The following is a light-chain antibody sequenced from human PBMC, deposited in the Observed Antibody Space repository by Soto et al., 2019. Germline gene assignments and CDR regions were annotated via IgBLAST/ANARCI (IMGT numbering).Light chain of an antibody. CDR2: CES. Sequence: EILVTQSPSTLSASIGGRVTLTCMASRGVSSSFLACYQQQPGQTPRHLINCESSSVAGMPHRFSSSGSGRKFTPPIIRLEPEDFAVYYCQQHDRSHPRTFGGVTKVDIK. CDR1: RGVSSSF. V-gene: IGKV3-20*01. J-gene: IGKJ4*02. CDR3: QQHDRSHPRT.